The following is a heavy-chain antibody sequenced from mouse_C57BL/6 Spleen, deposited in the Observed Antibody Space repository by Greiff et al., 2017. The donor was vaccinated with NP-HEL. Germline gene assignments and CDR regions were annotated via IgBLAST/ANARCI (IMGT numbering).Heavy chain of an antibody. CDR3: ASSAHVGFAY. J-gene: IGHJ3*01. CDR1: GYTFTDYY. Sequence: EVQLQQSGPELVKPGASVKISCKASGYTFTDYYMNWVKQSHGKSLEWIGDINPNNGGTSYNQKFKGKATLTVDKSSSTAYMELRSLTSEDSAVYYCASSAHVGFAYWGQGTLVTVSA. V-gene: IGHV1-26*01. D-gene: IGHD1-3*01. CDR2: INPNNGGT.